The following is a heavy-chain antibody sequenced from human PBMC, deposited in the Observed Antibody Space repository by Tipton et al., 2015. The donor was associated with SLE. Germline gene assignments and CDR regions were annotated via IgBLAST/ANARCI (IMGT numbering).Heavy chain of an antibody. V-gene: IGHV1-8*02. Sequence: QLVQSGAEVKKPGASVKVSCKASGYTFIDYYLHWVRQAPGQGLEWMGSMSPNSGDTDYAQKFQGRVTMTRNTSITTAYMELSSLTSEDTAVYYCARGNWFDPWGQGTLVTVSS. J-gene: IGHJ5*02. CDR2: MSPNSGDT. CDR3: ARGNWFDP. CDR1: GYTFIDYY.